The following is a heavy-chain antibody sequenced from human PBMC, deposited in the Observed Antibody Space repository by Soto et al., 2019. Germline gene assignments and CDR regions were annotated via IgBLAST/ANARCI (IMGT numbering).Heavy chain of an antibody. CDR3: ANCGGDCYGLDY. Sequence: SVKVSCKASGGTFSSYAISWVRQAPGQGLEWMGGIIPIFGTANYAQKFQGRVTITADESKNTLYLQMNSLRAEDTAVYYCANCGGDCYGLDYWGQGTLVTVSS. D-gene: IGHD2-21*02. CDR1: GGTFSSYA. V-gene: IGHV1-69*13. J-gene: IGHJ4*02. CDR2: IIPIFGTA.